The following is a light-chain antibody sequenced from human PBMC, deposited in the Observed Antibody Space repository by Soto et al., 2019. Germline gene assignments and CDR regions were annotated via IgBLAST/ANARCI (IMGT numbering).Light chain of an antibody. CDR3: QQRSNWLIT. V-gene: IGKV3-11*01. Sequence: EIVLTQSPATLSLSPGERATLSCRASQSVGNYLAWFQHKPGQAPRLLIYDASNRATGIPARFSGSGSETDFTLTISSLEPEDFAVYYCQQRSNWLITFGQGTRLEIK. J-gene: IGKJ5*01. CDR2: DAS. CDR1: QSVGNY.